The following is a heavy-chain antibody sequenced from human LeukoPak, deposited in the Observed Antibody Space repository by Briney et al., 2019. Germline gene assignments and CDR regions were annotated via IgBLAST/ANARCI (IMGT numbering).Heavy chain of an antibody. J-gene: IGHJ4*02. CDR1: GFTFSSYA. CDR3: AREYGY. V-gene: IGHV3-30-3*01. D-gene: IGHD2-8*01. Sequence: HPGRSLRLSCAASGFTFSSYAMHWVRQAPGKGLEWVAVISYDGSNKYYADSVKGRFTISRDNSKNTLYLQMNSLRAEDTAVYYCAREYGYWGQGTLVTVSS. CDR2: ISYDGSNK.